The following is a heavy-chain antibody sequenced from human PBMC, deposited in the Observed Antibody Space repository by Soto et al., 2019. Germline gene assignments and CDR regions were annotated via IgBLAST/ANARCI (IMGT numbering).Heavy chain of an antibody. CDR3: ARGQLLSVYYGMDV. Sequence: QVQLVESGGGVVQPGRSLRLSCAASGFTFSSYGMHWVRQAPGKGLEWVAVIWYDGSNKYYADSVKGRFTISRDNSKNTLYLQMNSLRGEDTAVYYCARGQLLSVYYGMDVWGQGTTVTVSS. V-gene: IGHV3-33*01. J-gene: IGHJ6*02. CDR1: GFTFSSYG. CDR2: IWYDGSNK. D-gene: IGHD2-2*01.